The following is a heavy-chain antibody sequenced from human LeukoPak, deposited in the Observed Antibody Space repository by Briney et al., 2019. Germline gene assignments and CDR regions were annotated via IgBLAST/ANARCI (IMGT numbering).Heavy chain of an antibody. D-gene: IGHD6-13*01. Sequence: PSETLSLTCTVSGGSNSSSSYYWGWIRQPPGKGLEWIGSIYYSGSTYYNPSLKSRVTISVDTSKNQFSLKLSSVTAADTAVYYCARQSIAAAGKIDYWGQGTLVTVSS. CDR1: GGSNSSSSYY. V-gene: IGHV4-39*01. CDR2: IYYSGST. CDR3: ARQSIAAAGKIDY. J-gene: IGHJ4*02.